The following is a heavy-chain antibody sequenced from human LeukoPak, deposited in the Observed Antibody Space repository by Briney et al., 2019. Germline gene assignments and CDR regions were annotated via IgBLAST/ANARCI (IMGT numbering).Heavy chain of an antibody. D-gene: IGHD7-27*01. CDR3: AREYWGSFYGMDV. Sequence: TSETLSLTCIVSGGSISSSIYYWAWVRQPPGKGLEWIGTVFYNGATQYSPSLRSRVTISVDTSKNQFSLKLSSVTAADTAVYYCAREYWGSFYGMDVWGQGTTVTVSS. CDR2: VFYNGAT. J-gene: IGHJ6*02. V-gene: IGHV4-39*07. CDR1: GGSISSSIYY.